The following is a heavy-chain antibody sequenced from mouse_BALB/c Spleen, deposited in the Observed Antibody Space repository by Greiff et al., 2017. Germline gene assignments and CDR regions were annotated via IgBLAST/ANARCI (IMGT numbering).Heavy chain of an antibody. J-gene: IGHJ4*01. CDR2: ISSGGST. V-gene: IGHV5-6-5*01. Sequence: EVQGVESGGGLVKPGGSLKLSCAASGFTFSSYAMSWVRQTPEKRLEWVASISSGGSTYYPDSVKGRFTISRDNARNILYLQMSSLRSEDTAMYYCAREGLRDYAMDYWGQGTSVTVSS. CDR1: GFTFSSYA. CDR3: AREGLRDYAMDY. D-gene: IGHD3-1*01.